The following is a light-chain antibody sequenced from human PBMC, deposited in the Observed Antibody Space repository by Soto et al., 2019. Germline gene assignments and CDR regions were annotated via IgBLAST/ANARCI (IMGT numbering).Light chain of an antibody. CDR2: KAS. J-gene: IGKJ1*01. Sequence: DIQMTQSPSTLSGSVGDRVTITCRASQTISSWLAWYQQKPGKAPKLLIYKASTLKSGVPSRFSGSGSGTEFTLTISSLQPDESATYYCQHYNSYSEAFGQGTKVELK. V-gene: IGKV1-5*03. CDR3: QHYNSYSEA. CDR1: QTISSW.